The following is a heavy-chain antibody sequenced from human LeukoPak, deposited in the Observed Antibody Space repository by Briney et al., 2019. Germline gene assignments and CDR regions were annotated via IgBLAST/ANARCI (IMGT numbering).Heavy chain of an antibody. Sequence: LRLSCAASGFTFSSYAMHWVRQLPGKGLEWIGEINHSGRTNYNPSLKSRVTISVDTSKKQFSLKLSSVTAADTAVYYCARGIDYYGVWGQGTLVTVSS. CDR3: ARGIDYYGV. CDR1: GFTFSSYA. J-gene: IGHJ4*02. CDR2: INHSGRT. D-gene: IGHD3-10*01. V-gene: IGHV4-34*01.